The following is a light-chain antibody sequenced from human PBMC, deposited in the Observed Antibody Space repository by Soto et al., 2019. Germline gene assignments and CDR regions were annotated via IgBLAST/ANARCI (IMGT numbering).Light chain of an antibody. CDR2: GAS. V-gene: IGKV3-15*01. CDR3: QQYYNWPMT. CDR1: QSVSSN. Sequence: EIVMTQSPATLSVSPGERATLSCRASQSVSSNLAWYQQKPGQAPSLLIYGASTRATGIPARFSGSGSGTEFTLTISSLQSEDFAVYYCQQYYNWPMTFGQGTKVEIK. J-gene: IGKJ1*01.